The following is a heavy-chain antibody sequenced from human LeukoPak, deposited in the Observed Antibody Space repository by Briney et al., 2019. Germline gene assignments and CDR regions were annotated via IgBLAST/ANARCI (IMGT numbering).Heavy chain of an antibody. CDR1: GFTFSSYA. CDR2: ISGSGVGT. Sequence: PGGSLRLSCAVSGFTFSSYAMSWVRQAPGKGLEWVSAISGSGVGTYYADSVKGRFTISRDNSKNTLYLQMNSLRAEDTAVYYCAKGADTVVVVVIYDYWGQGTLVTVSS. D-gene: IGHD2-15*01. CDR3: AKGADTVVVVVIYDY. V-gene: IGHV3-23*01. J-gene: IGHJ4*02.